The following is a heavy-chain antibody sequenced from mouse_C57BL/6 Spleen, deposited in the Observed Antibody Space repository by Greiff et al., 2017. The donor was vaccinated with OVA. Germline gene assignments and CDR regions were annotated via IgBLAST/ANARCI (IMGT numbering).Heavy chain of an antibody. CDR2: IWSGGST. Sequence: QVQLKQSGPGLVQPSQSLSITCTVSGFSLTSYGVHWVRQSPGKGLEWLGVIWSGGSTDYNAAFISSLSISKDNSKSQVFFKMNSLQADDTAIYYCARSYAMDYWGQGTSVTVSS. V-gene: IGHV2-2*01. CDR3: ARSYAMDY. CDR1: GFSLTSYG. J-gene: IGHJ4*01.